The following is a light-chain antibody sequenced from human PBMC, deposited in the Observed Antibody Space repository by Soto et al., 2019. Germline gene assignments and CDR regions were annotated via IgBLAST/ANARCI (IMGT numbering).Light chain of an antibody. V-gene: IGKV1-5*03. CDR3: QQYNSYSRT. Sequence: DIQMTQSPSTLSVSVGDRVTITCRASQSSSSWLAWYQQKPGKAPKLLIYKAYSLESGVPSRFSGSGSGREFTLTISSLQRDDFATYYCQQYNSYSRTFGQGTKLEIK. CDR2: KAY. CDR1: QSSSSW. J-gene: IGKJ2*01.